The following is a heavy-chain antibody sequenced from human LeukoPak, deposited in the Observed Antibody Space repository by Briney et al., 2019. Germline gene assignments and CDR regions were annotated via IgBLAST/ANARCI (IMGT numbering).Heavy chain of an antibody. J-gene: IGHJ4*02. Sequence: GASVKVSCKASGYTFTGYYMHWVRQAPGQGLEWMGWINPNSGGTNYAQKFQGRVTMTRDTSISTAYMELSRLRSDDTAVYYCARLELLGYCSSTSCYGPDYWGQGTLVTVSS. CDR1: GYTFTGYY. CDR2: INPNSGGT. CDR3: ARLELLGYCSSTSCYGPDY. V-gene: IGHV1-2*02. D-gene: IGHD2-2*01.